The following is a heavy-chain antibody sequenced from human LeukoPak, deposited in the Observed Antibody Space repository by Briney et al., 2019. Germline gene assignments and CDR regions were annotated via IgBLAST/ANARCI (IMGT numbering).Heavy chain of an antibody. CDR1: GYSFTSSW. Sequence: KAGESLKISCQASGYSFTSSWIGWARQMPGKGLEWMGRIDPSDSYTNYSPSFQGHVTISADKSISTAYLQWSSLKASDTAMYYCARRCSSSSCPFEYWGQGTLVTVSS. V-gene: IGHV5-10-1*01. D-gene: IGHD2-2*01. CDR2: IDPSDSYT. CDR3: ARRCSSSSCPFEY. J-gene: IGHJ4*02.